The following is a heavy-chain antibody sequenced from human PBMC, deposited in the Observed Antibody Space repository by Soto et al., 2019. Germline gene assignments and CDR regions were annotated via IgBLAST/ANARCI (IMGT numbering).Heavy chain of an antibody. Sequence: QMQLVQSGPEVKKPGTSVKVSCKASGFTFTSSAVQWVRQARGQRLEWIGWIVVGSGNTNYAQKFQERVTITREMSTSPAYMELSSLRSEDTAVYYCAATRPYYYDSSGEVYFDYWGQGTLVTVSS. CDR3: AATRPYYYDSSGEVYFDY. CDR1: GFTFTSSA. D-gene: IGHD3-22*01. J-gene: IGHJ4*02. V-gene: IGHV1-58*01. CDR2: IVVGSGNT.